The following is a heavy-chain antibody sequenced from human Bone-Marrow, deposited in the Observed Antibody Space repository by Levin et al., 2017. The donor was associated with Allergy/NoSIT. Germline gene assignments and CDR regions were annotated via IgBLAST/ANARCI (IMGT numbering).Heavy chain of an antibody. CDR1: GYTFTSYG. CDR2: ISTNNGDT. V-gene: IGHV1-18*01. J-gene: IGHJ4*02. Sequence: PGASVKVSCKASGYTFTSYGISWVRQAPGQGLEWMAWISTNNGDTNHAQNLQGRVTVTTDTSTSTAYMELRSLRSDDTTIYYCARDQKRSCSSTSCYYFDYWGQGTLVTVSP. CDR3: ARDQKRSCSSTSCYYFDY. D-gene: IGHD2-2*01.